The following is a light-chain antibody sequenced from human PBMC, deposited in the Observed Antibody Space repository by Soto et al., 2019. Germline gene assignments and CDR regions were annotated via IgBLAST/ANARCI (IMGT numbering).Light chain of an antibody. V-gene: IGKV3-20*01. Sequence: EIVLTQSPGTLSLSPGESATLSRRASQTVIRNYLAWHQQKPGQTPRLRVDGASSRATGIPDRVSGSGSGTDFTVTISRLEPEDFAVYYVQQHGGSAISFGEGTRREIK. CDR1: QTVIRNY. CDR3: QQHGGSAIS. CDR2: GAS. J-gene: IGKJ5*01.